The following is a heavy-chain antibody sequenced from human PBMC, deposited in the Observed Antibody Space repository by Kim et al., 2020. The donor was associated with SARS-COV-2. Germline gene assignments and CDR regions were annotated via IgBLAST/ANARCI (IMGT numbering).Heavy chain of an antibody. CDR3: ARCLLYGSGSYHYYYGMDV. V-gene: IGHV1-69*06. CDR1: GGTFSSYA. Sequence: SVKVSCKASGGTFSSYAISWVRQAPGQGLEWMGGIIPIFGTANYAQKFQGRVTITADKSTSTAYMELSSLRSEDTAVYYCARCLLYGSGSYHYYYGMDVWGQGTTVTVSS. D-gene: IGHD3-10*01. J-gene: IGHJ6*02. CDR2: IIPIFGTA.